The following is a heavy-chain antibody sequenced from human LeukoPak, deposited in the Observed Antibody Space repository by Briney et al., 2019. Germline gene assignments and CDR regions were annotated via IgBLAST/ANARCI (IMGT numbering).Heavy chain of an antibody. J-gene: IGHJ4*02. CDR2: IYDTGST. V-gene: IGHV4-59*01. D-gene: IGHD4-17*01. Sequence: SEILSLTCTVSGGSISSYYWSWIRQPPGKGPEWIGYIYDTGSTNYNPSLKSRVTVSVDTSKYQFSLKLSSVTAADTAVYYCARIPKTTYFDYWGQGTLVTVSS. CDR3: ARIPKTTYFDY. CDR1: GGSISSYY.